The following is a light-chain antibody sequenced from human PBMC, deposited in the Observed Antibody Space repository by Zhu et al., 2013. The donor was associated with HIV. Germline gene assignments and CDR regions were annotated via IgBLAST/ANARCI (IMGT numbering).Light chain of an antibody. Sequence: EILLTQSPGTLSLSPGDRATLSCRASQSVTGTYFAWFQQKPGQPPSLLIYETSIRATGIPDRFSGTGSGTEFTLTISSLAPEDSAVYYCQQYGTTPYRFGQGTKLEIK. V-gene: IGKV3-20*01. CDR1: QSVTGTY. CDR2: ETS. CDR3: QQYGTTPYR. J-gene: IGKJ2*03.